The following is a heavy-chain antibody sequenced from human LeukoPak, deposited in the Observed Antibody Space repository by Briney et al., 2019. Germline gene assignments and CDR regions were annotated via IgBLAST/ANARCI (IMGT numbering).Heavy chain of an antibody. V-gene: IGHV3-23*01. CDR2: ISGSGGST. CDR3: ARWKSCFYYYYGMDV. D-gene: IGHD2-15*01. Sequence: GGSLRLSCAASGFTFSSYAMSWVRQAPGKGLEWVSAISGSGGSTYYADSVKGRFTISRDNSKNTLYLQMNSLRAEDTAVYYCARWKSCFYYYYGMDVWGQGTTVTVSS. CDR1: GFTFSSYA. J-gene: IGHJ6*02.